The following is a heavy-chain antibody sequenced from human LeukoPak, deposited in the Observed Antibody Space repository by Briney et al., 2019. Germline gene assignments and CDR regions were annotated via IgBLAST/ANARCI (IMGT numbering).Heavy chain of an antibody. J-gene: IGHJ4*02. V-gene: IGHV4-34*01. Sequence: SETLSLICAVYGGSFSGYYWSWIRQPPGKGLEWIGEINHSGSTNYNPSLKSRVTISVDTSKNQFSLKLSSVTAADTAVYYCARVGTVTTPDYWGQGTLVTVSS. D-gene: IGHD4-17*01. CDR2: INHSGST. CDR3: ARVGTVTTPDY. CDR1: GGSFSGYY.